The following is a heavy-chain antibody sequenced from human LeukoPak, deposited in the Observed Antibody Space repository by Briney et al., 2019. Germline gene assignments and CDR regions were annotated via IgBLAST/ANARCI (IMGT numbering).Heavy chain of an antibody. J-gene: IGHJ4*02. CDR1: GGSFSGFY. CDR2: IHHSGST. Sequence: SETLSLTCAVYGGSFSGFYWSWIRQPPGKGLEWIGEIHHSGSTNYNPSLKSRVTISVDTSKNQFSLKLSSVTAADTAVYYCARMRDIAATGISGGDYWGQGTLVTVSS. D-gene: IGHD6-13*01. CDR3: ARMRDIAATGISGGDY. V-gene: IGHV4-34*01.